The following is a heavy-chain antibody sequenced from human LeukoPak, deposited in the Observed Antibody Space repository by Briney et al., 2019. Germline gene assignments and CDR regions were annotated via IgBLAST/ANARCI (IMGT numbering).Heavy chain of an antibody. CDR3: ARDISPAGTEDAFDI. V-gene: IGHV3-21*01. D-gene: IGHD1-1*01. CDR1: GFTLSSYS. CDR2: ISISSSYI. Sequence: PRGSLRLSCAPSGFTLSSYSMNWVRQAPGKGLEWVSSISISSSYIYYADSVKGRSTISRDNAKNSLYLQMNSLRAEDTAVYYCARDISPAGTEDAFDIWGQGTMVTVSS. J-gene: IGHJ3*02.